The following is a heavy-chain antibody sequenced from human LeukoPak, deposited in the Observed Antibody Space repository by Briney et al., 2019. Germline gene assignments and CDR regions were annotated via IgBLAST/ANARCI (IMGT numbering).Heavy chain of an antibody. V-gene: IGHV4-61*08. Sequence: SETLSLTCTVSGGSISSGGYYWSWIRQPPGKGLEWVGYLFSGGTTNYNPSLKSRVTMSVDMSKNQFTLRVTSVTAADTAVYYCARHGGNLGSFNFWGQGALVTVSS. CDR2: LFSGGTT. CDR3: ARHGGNLGSFNF. CDR1: GGSISSGGYY. D-gene: IGHD3-16*01. J-gene: IGHJ4*02.